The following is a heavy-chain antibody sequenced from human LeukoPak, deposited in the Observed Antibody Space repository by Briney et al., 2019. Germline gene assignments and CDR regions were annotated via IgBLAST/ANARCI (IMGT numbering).Heavy chain of an antibody. D-gene: IGHD3-3*01. V-gene: IGHV4-30-4*08. CDR2: IYYSGST. Sequence: SQTLSLTCTVSGGSISSGDYYWSWIRQPPGKGLEWIGYIYYSGSTYYNPSLKSRVTISVDTSQNQFSLKLSSVTAADTAVYYCARVPPEYDFWSGLPDYWGQGTLVTVSS. J-gene: IGHJ4*02. CDR3: ARVPPEYDFWSGLPDY. CDR1: GGSISSGDYY.